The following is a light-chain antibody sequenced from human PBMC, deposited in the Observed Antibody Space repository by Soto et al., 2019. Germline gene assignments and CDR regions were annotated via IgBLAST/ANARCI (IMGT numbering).Light chain of an antibody. CDR1: SSDVGAYTF. CDR3: SSYAGSNFGV. CDR2: EVT. J-gene: IGLJ3*02. Sequence: QSALTQPPSASGSPGQSVTISCTGTSSDVGAYTFVSWYQQHPGKAPKLIIYEVTKRPSGVPDRFSGSKSGNTASLTVSGLQAEDEADYYCSSYAGSNFGVFGGGTKLTVL. V-gene: IGLV2-8*01.